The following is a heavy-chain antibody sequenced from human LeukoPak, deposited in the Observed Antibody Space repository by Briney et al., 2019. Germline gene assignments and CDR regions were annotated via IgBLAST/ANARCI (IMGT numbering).Heavy chain of an antibody. CDR3: AKDRPYDILTGYYAFDI. CDR2: ISGSGGST. Sequence: GGSLRLSCAASGFTFSNAWMSWVRQAPGKGLEWVSAISGSGGSTYYADSVKGRFTISRDNSKNTLYLQMNSLRAEDTAVYYCAKDRPYDILTGYYAFDIWGQGTMVTVSS. CDR1: GFTFSNAW. V-gene: IGHV3-23*01. D-gene: IGHD3-9*01. J-gene: IGHJ3*02.